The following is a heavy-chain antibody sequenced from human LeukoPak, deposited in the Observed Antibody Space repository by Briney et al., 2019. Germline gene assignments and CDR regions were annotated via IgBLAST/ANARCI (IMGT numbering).Heavy chain of an antibody. CDR3: ARQDPYGDFPSPYYYYGMDV. Sequence: SETLSLTCAVYGGSFSGYYWSWIRQPPGKGLEWIGEINHSGSTNYNPSLKSRVTISVDTSKNQFSLKLSSVTAADAAVYYCARQDPYGDFPSPYYYYGMDVWGQGTTVTVSS. J-gene: IGHJ6*02. V-gene: IGHV4-34*01. CDR1: GGSFSGYY. D-gene: IGHD4-17*01. CDR2: INHSGST.